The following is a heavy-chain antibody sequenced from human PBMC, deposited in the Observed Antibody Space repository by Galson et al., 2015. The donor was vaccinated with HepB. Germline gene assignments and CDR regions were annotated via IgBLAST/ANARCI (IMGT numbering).Heavy chain of an antibody. Sequence: SLRLSCAASGFIFTTYGMHWVRQAPGKGLEWVAVISFDGSNKYYADSVKGRFTISRDNSKNTLFLQLNSMRAEDTAVYYCAKDGQGYSSSRYRADHYYMDVWGKGTTVTVSS. D-gene: IGHD2-2*01. CDR1: GFIFTTYG. J-gene: IGHJ6*03. CDR3: AKDGQGYSSSRYRADHYYMDV. CDR2: ISFDGSNK. V-gene: IGHV3-30*18.